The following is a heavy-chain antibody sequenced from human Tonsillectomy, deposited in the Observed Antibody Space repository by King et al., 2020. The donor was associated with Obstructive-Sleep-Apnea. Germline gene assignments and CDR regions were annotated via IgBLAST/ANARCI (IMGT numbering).Heavy chain of an antibody. V-gene: IGHV3-23*04. CDR2: ISGSGGST. CDR1: GFTFSSNA. J-gene: IGHJ6*02. CDR3: AKCTWLVCYGMDV. D-gene: IGHD6-19*01. Sequence: VQLVESGGGLEQPGGSLRLSCSASGFTFSSNAMSWVRQAPGKGLEWVSGISGSGGSTYYPDSVKGRFTISRENSKNTLYLQMDTLRAEDTAVYYCAKCTWLVCYGMDVWGQGTTVTVSS.